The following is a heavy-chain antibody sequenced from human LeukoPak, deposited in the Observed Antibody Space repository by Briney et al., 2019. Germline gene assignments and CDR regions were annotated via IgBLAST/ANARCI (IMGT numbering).Heavy chain of an antibody. Sequence: SETLSLTCAVYGGSFSGYYWSWIRQPPGKGLEWIGEINHSGSTNYNPSLKSRVSISVDTSKNQFSLKLSSVTAADTAVYYCARGAYCGGDCYSYPHDAFDIWGQGTMVTVSS. D-gene: IGHD2-21*02. J-gene: IGHJ3*02. CDR1: GGSFSGYY. CDR2: INHSGST. V-gene: IGHV4-34*01. CDR3: ARGAYCGGDCYSYPHDAFDI.